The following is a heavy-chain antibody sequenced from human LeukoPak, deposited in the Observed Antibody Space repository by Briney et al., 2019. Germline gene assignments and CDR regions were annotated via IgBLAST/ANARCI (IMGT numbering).Heavy chain of an antibody. Sequence: SETLSLTCTVSGASISSSSYYWGWIRQPPGKGLEWIGSLFYSGSTYYNPSLKSRVTMSVDTSKNQFSLKLSSVTAADTAVYYCAREDYDFWSGYYTSYYYYYMDVWGKGTTVTVSS. J-gene: IGHJ6*03. D-gene: IGHD3-3*01. CDR1: GASISSSSYY. V-gene: IGHV4-39*07. CDR2: LFYSGST. CDR3: AREDYDFWSGYYTSYYYYYMDV.